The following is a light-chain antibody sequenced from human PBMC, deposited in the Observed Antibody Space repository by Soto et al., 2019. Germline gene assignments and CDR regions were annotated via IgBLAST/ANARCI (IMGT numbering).Light chain of an antibody. CDR1: KLGDKY. J-gene: IGLJ2*01. V-gene: IGLV3-1*01. CDR3: QAWDSSTAV. CDR2: QDS. Sequence: SYELTQPPSVSVSPGHTASITRSGDKLGDKYACWYQQKPRQSPVLVIYQDSKRPSGIPERFSGSNSGNTATLTISGTQAMDEADYYCQAWDSSTAVFGGGTTLTVL.